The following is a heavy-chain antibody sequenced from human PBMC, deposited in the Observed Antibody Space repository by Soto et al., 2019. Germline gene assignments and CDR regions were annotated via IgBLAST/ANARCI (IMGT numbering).Heavy chain of an antibody. CDR3: ARDWGGLGY. CDR2: IIKDGSEK. V-gene: IGHV3-7*03. J-gene: IGHJ4*02. Sequence: GWSLRLSCASSVFTFITYWMTWVRQAPGKGLEWVANIIKDGSEKSYVDSVKGRFTISRDNAKNSLYLEMNSLRVEDTAMYYCARDWGGLGYWGLGTLVTVSS. CDR1: VFTFITYW. D-gene: IGHD3-10*01.